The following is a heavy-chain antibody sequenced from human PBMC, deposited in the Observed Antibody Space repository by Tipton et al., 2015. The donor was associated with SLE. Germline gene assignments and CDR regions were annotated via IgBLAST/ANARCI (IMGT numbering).Heavy chain of an antibody. V-gene: IGHV4-39*07. CDR1: GGSISTSSHY. Sequence: TLSLTCSVSGGSISTSSHYWGWIRQPPGKGLEWIGSISYSGTTFYNPSLKSRVTISADTSKNQFSLKLRSVTAADTAVYYCARGGDPDYFDYWGQGTLVTVSS. J-gene: IGHJ4*02. CDR3: ARGGDPDYFDY. CDR2: ISYSGTT.